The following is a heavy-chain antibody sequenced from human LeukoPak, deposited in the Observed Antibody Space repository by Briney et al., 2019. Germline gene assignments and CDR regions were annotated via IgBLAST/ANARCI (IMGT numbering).Heavy chain of an antibody. V-gene: IGHV1-8*01. CDR3: ARGRYYYYAFDI. CDR1: GYTFTSYD. D-gene: IGHD3-10*01. J-gene: IGHJ3*02. CDR2: MNPNSGNT. Sequence: ASVKVSCKASGYTFTSYDINWVRQATGQGLEWMGWMNPNSGNTGYAQKFQGRVTMTRNTSISTAYMELSSLRTEDTAVYYCARGRYYYYAFDIWGQGTMVTVSS.